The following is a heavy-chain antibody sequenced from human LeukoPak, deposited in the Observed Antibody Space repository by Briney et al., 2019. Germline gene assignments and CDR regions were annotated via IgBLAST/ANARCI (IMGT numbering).Heavy chain of an antibody. CDR1: GFAFSTYA. CDR2: ISYDGRTK. Sequence: GGSLRLSCAASGFAFSTYAMHWVRQAPGKGLEWMTVISYDGRTKYYADSVEGRFTISRDNSKNTLYLQMNSLRPEDAAVYYCAKAIYASGSPYTSIDYWGQGTLVTVSS. D-gene: IGHD3-10*01. J-gene: IGHJ4*02. V-gene: IGHV3-30*04. CDR3: AKAIYASGSPYTSIDY.